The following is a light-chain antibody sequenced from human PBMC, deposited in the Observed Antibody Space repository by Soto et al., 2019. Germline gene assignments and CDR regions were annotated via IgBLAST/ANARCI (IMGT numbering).Light chain of an antibody. CDR2: AGS. V-gene: IGKV3-20*01. CDR3: QQYVTSLA. Sequence: EIVLTQSPGTLSLSPGDRATLSCRASQSVSSTYLAWYQQKPGQGPRLIIYAGSSRATGIPDRFSGSVSGTDFTLSISRLEPEDFAVYYCQQYVTSLAFGVGTKVEIK. J-gene: IGKJ4*01. CDR1: QSVSSTY.